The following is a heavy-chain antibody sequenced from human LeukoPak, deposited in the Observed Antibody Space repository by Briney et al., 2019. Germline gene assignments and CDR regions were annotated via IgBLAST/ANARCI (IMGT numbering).Heavy chain of an antibody. CDR1: GFTFSSYA. V-gene: IGHV3-23*01. CDR3: AKDVVLSGWDFVH. Sequence: AGGSLRLSCAASGFTFSSYAMTWVRQAPGKGLEWVSSIRGDAGSTYYADSVGGRFTISRDNSKNTVYLQMNSLRAEDTAVYHCAKDVVLSGWDFVHWGQGTLVTVSS. CDR2: IRGDAGST. D-gene: IGHD6-19*01. J-gene: IGHJ1*01.